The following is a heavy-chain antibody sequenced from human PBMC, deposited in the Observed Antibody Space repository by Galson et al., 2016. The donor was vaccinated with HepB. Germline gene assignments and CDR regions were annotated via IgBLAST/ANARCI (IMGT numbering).Heavy chain of an antibody. CDR3: ASSVAAAGNWFDP. J-gene: IGHJ5*02. CDR2: ISGDGTNK. D-gene: IGHD6-13*01. Sequence: SLRLSCAASGFSFGSYAMHWVRQTPAKGLEWVAVISGDGTNKYYADSVKGRFTISRDNAKNTLYLQMNSLRAEDTAVYYCASSVAAAGNWFDPWGQGTLVTVSS. CDR1: GFSFGSYA. V-gene: IGHV3-30*03.